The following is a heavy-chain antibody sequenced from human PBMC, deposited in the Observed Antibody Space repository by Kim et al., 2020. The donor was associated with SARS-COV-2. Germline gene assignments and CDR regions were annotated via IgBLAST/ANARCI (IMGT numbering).Heavy chain of an antibody. D-gene: IGHD2-21*02. J-gene: IGHJ4*02. CDR3: AKEKVGDSHPLDY. V-gene: IGHV3-9*01. CDR1: GFTFDDYA. CDR2: ISWNSGSI. Sequence: GGSLRLSCAASGFTFDDYAMHWVRQAPGKGLEWVSGISWNSGSIGYADSVKGRFTISRDNAKNSLYLQMNSLRAEDTALYYCAKEKVGDSHPLDYWGQGTRVSVSS.